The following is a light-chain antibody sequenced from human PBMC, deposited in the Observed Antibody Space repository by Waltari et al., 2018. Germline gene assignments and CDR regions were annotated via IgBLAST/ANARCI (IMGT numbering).Light chain of an antibody. J-gene: IGLJ2*01. Sequence: QSALTQPASVSGSPGPSIPVYFTGTSSYVGTHTLVLWYQQHPGKAPKLIIYGVNKRPSGVSDRFSGSKSGNTASLTISGLQAEDEADYYCCSSAGSSTYVVFGGGTKLTVL. CDR3: CSSAGSSTYVV. CDR2: GVN. V-gene: IGLV2-23*02. CDR1: SSYVGTHTL.